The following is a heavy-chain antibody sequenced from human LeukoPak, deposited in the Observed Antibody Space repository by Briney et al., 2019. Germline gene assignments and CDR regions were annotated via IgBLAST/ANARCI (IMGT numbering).Heavy chain of an antibody. CDR2: INPNSGGT. V-gene: IGHV1-2*02. J-gene: IGHJ6*02. Sequence: ASVKVSCKASGYTFTGYYMHWVRQAPGQGLEWMGWINPNSGGTNYAQKVQGRVTMTRDTSISTAYMELSRLRSDDTAVYYCERERRIVVVPAAIGRGYYYYGMDVWGQGTTVTVSS. CDR3: ERERRIVVVPAAIGRGYYYYGMDV. D-gene: IGHD2-2*02. CDR1: GYTFTGYY.